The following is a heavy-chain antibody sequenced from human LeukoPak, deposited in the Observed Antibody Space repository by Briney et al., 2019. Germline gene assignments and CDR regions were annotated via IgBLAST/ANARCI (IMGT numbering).Heavy chain of an antibody. J-gene: IGHJ4*02. V-gene: IGHV3-74*01. D-gene: IGHD2-2*01. CDR2: INTDGSSV. CDR1: GFTFSRYR. Sequence: GGSLRLSCAASGFTFSRYRMHWVRQAPGKGLVWVSRINTDGSSVTYAEFVKGRFTISRDNAKNTLYLQMNSLRAEDTAVYYCLRTTLGPAGAIDYWGQGTLVAVSS. CDR3: LRTTLGPAGAIDY.